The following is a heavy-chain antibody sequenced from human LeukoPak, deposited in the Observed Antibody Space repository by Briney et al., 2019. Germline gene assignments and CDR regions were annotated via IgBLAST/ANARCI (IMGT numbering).Heavy chain of an antibody. V-gene: IGHV6-1*01. Sequence: PSQTLSLTCAISGDSVSSNSAAWNWIRQSPSRGLEWLGRTYYRSKWYNDYAVSVKSRITINPDTSKNQFSLQLNSVTPEDTAVYYCARDPDELLWFGERPYNWFDPWGQGTLVTVSS. CDR1: GDSVSSNSAA. CDR2: TYYRSKWYN. D-gene: IGHD3-10*01. J-gene: IGHJ5*02. CDR3: ARDPDELLWFGERPYNWFDP.